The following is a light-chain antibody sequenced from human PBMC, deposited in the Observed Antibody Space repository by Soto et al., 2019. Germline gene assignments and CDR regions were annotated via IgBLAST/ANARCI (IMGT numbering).Light chain of an antibody. CDR2: EVN. Sequence: QSVLTQPPSASGSPGQSVTISCTGTNNDIGGYNYVSWYQQHPGKAPKLMIHEVNKRPSGVPDRFSGSKSGNTASQTVSGLQAEDEADYYCSSYAGSNSPYVFGTGTKVTVL. CDR1: NNDIGGYNY. CDR3: SSYAGSNSPYV. V-gene: IGLV2-8*01. J-gene: IGLJ1*01.